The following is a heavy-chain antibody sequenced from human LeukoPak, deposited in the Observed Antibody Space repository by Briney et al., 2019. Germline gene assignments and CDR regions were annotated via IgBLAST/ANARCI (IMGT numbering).Heavy chain of an antibody. Sequence: QAGGSLRLSCAASGFTFTNYWMNWVRQAPGKGLEWVASIKQDGNEKYYVDSVKGRFTISRDNAKNSLYLQMSSLRAEDTAMYYCARSRVGLIAAYYFDSWGQGTLVTVSS. CDR2: IKQDGNEK. D-gene: IGHD1-26*01. CDR1: GFTFTNYW. V-gene: IGHV3-7*01. CDR3: ARSRVGLIAAYYFDS. J-gene: IGHJ4*02.